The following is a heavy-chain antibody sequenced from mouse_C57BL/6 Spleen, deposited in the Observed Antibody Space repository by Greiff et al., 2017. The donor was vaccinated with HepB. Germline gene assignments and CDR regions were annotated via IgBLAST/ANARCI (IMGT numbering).Heavy chain of an antibody. CDR3: AREDLRRKNFAY. Sequence: QVQLQQSGPELVKPGASVKISCKASGYAFSSSWMNWVKQRPGKGLEWIGRIYPGDGDTNYNGKFKGKATLTADKSSSTAYMQLSSLTSEDSAVYFCAREDLRRKNFAYWGQGTLVTVSA. CDR1: GYAFSSSW. V-gene: IGHV1-82*01. J-gene: IGHJ3*01. D-gene: IGHD2-12*01. CDR2: IYPGDGDT.